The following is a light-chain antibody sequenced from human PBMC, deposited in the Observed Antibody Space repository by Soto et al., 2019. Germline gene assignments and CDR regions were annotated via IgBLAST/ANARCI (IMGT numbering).Light chain of an antibody. CDR1: SSDGGGYKY. Sequence: QSALTQPPSASGSPGQSVAISCTGTSSDGGGYKYVSWYQQHPGKAPKLMIYEVTKRPSGVPDRFSGSKSGNTASLTVSGLQAEDEADYYCSSYAGSLYVFGTGTKLTVL. V-gene: IGLV2-8*01. CDR3: SSYAGSLYV. J-gene: IGLJ1*01. CDR2: EVT.